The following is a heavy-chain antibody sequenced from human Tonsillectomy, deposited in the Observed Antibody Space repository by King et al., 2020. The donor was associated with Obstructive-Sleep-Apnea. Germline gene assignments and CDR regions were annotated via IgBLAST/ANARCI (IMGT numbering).Heavy chain of an antibody. V-gene: IGHV4-59*01. CDR1: GGSINNYY. CDR2: IYYDGST. J-gene: IGHJ6*02. Sequence: QLQESGPGLVKPSETLSLTCTVSGGSINNYYWSWIRQPPGKGLELIGYIYYDGSTNYDPPLKSRVTMSVDTAKNQFSLRLRSVTAADTAVYYCARESYNSGWYGADYYYYGLDVWGQGTTVIVSS. D-gene: IGHD6-19*01. CDR3: ARESYNSGWYGADYYYYGLDV.